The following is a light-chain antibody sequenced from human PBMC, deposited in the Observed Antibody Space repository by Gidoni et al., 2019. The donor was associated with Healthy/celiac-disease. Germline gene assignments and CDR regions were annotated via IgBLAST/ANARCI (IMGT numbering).Light chain of an antibody. CDR1: QSLLHSNGYNY. V-gene: IGKV2-28*01. Sequence: SVMTQSPLSLPVTPGEPASISCRSSQSLLHSNGYNYSDWYLQKPGQSPQLLIDLGSNRASGVPDRFSGSGSGTDFTLKISRVEAEDVGVYYCMQALQTPPYTFGQGTKLEIK. J-gene: IGKJ2*01. CDR2: LGS. CDR3: MQALQTPPYT.